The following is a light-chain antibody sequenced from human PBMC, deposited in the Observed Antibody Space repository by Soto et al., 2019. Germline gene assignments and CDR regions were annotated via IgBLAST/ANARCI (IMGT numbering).Light chain of an antibody. Sequence: EIVLTQSPGTLSLSPGERATLSCRAGQSVSSSYLAWYQQKPGQAPRLLIYGASSRATGIPDRFSGSGSGTDFTLTISRLEPEDFAVYYCQQYGNSPGFTFGPGTKVDIK. CDR2: GAS. CDR1: QSVSSSY. J-gene: IGKJ3*01. CDR3: QQYGNSPGFT. V-gene: IGKV3-20*01.